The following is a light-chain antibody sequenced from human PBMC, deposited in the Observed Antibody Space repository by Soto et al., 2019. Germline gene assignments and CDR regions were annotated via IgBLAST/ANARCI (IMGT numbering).Light chain of an antibody. Sequence: EIVLKQSPATLSLSPGERATLSCRASESVSSYLAWYQKKPGQAPRLLIYDASNRATGIPARFTGGGSGTDFTLTISSLEPEDLAVYYCQQRSNWPPLTFGGGTKVDI. V-gene: IGKV3-11*01. CDR1: ESVSSY. J-gene: IGKJ4*01. CDR3: QQRSNWPPLT. CDR2: DAS.